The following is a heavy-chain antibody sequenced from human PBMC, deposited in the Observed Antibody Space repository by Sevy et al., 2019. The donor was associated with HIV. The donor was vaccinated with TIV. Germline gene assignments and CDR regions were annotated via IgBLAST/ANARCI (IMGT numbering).Heavy chain of an antibody. Sequence: ASVKVSCKASGYTFTGYYMHWVRQAPGQGLEWMGWINPNSGGTNYAQKFQGRVTMTRDTSISTAYMELSRLRSDDTAVYYCVRVGLELRGFDYWGQGTLVTVSS. CDR3: VRVGLELRGFDY. J-gene: IGHJ4*02. CDR1: GYTFTGYY. D-gene: IGHD1-7*01. CDR2: INPNSGGT. V-gene: IGHV1-2*02.